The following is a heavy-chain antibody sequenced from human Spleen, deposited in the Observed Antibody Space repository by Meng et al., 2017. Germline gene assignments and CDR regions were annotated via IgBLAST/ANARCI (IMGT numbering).Heavy chain of an antibody. CDR1: GFTFSSYE. V-gene: IGHV3-74*01. CDR3: AREARYYATDYFDF. D-gene: IGHD2-2*01. Sequence: GGSLRLSCAASGFTFSSYEMNWVRQAPGKGLVWVSRINSDGSSTSYADSVKGRFTISRDNAKNTLYLQMNSLRAEDTAVYYCAREARYYATDYFDFWGQGALVTVSS. J-gene: IGHJ4*02. CDR2: INSDGSST.